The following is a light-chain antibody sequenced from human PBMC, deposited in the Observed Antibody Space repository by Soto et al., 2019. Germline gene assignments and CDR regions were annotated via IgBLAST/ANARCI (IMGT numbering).Light chain of an antibody. V-gene: IGLV1-51*01. CDR3: GAWDSSLRVVV. CDR2: DNN. J-gene: IGLJ2*01. CDR1: SSNIGKNY. Sequence: QSALTQPPSVSAAPGQKVTISCSGSSSNIGKNYVSWFQQLPGTAPTLLTYDNNKRPSGIPDRISGSRSGTSATLDITGLQTGDEADYYCGAWDSSLRVVVFGGGTKLTVL.